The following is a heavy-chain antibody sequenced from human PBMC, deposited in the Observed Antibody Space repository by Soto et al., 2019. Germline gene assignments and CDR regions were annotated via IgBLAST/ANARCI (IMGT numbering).Heavy chain of an antibody. J-gene: IGHJ3*02. V-gene: IGHV3-30*18. CDR1: GFTFSHYG. Sequence: QVQLVESGGGVVQPGRSLRLSCAASGFTFSHYGMHWVRQAPGKGLEWVALISYDGSNEHYADSVKGRFTISRDNSKYXLXLRXNSLTAEDTAVYYCAKISILGYCSGGSGYGAAFDIWGQGTMVTVSS. CDR3: AKISILGYCSGGSGYGAAFDI. CDR2: ISYDGSNE. D-gene: IGHD2-15*01.